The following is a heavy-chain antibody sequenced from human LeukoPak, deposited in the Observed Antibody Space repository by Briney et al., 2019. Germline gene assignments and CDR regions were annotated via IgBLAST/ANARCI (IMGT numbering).Heavy chain of an antibody. CDR3: AKGVTTFDC. CDR1: GGSISSYY. D-gene: IGHD4-17*01. J-gene: IGHJ4*02. V-gene: IGHV4-59*01. Sequence: SETVSLTCTVSGGSISSYYWSWIRQPPGKGLEWIGYIHSNGNNNYNPSLKSRVTVSVDTSKNQFSLKLTSVTAADTAVYFCAKGVTTFDCWGQASPVTVSS. CDR2: IHSNGNN.